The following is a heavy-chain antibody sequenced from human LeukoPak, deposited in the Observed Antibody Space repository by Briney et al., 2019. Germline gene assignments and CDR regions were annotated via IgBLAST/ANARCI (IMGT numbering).Heavy chain of an antibody. CDR3: ARDSAGNDY. J-gene: IGHJ4*02. D-gene: IGHD6-13*01. V-gene: IGHV3-7*01. CDR1: GFTFSTYW. CDR2: IKQDGSEK. Sequence: GGSLRLSCAASGFTFSTYWMSWVRQAPGKGLEWVANIKQDGSEKYYVDSVKGRFTISRDNAKNSLYLQMNSLRAEDTSMYYWARDSAGNDYWAQETLVSVSS.